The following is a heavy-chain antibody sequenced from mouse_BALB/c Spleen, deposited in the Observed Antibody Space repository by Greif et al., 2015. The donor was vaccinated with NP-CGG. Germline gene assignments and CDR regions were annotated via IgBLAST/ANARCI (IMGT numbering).Heavy chain of an antibody. D-gene: IGHD1-1*01. Sequence: EVQGVESGGGLVKPGGSLKLSCAASGFTFSSYTMSWVRQTPEKRLEWVASISSGGSTYYPDSVKGRFTISRDNARNILYLQMSSLRSEDTAMYYCAREGGIYYGSSSPAWFAYWGQGTLVTVSA. J-gene: IGHJ3*01. CDR3: AREGGIYYGSSSPAWFAY. CDR2: ISSGGST. CDR1: GFTFSSYT. V-gene: IGHV5-6-5*01.